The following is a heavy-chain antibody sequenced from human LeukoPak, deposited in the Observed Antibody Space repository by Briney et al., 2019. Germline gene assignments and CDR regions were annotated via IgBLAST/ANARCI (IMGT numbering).Heavy chain of an antibody. CDR1: GGSIGTYY. J-gene: IGHJ4*02. CDR2: IYTGGST. Sequence: SETLSLTCSVPGGSIGTYYWSWIRQPAGKGLEWIGRIYTGGSTNYNPSLKSRVTLSIETPKNLFSLELTSVTAADTAVYYCARAPTAYCLSTNCQPYFDYWGQGILVTVSS. D-gene: IGHD2/OR15-2a*01. V-gene: IGHV4-4*07. CDR3: ARAPTAYCLSTNCQPYFDY.